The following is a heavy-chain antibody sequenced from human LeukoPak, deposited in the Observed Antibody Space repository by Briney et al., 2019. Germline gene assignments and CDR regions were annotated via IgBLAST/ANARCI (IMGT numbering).Heavy chain of an antibody. V-gene: IGHV3-30-3*01. CDR1: GFTFRSYA. J-gene: IGHJ4*02. CDR2: ISYDGNIK. D-gene: IGHD3-3*02. Sequence: GGSLRLSCAASGFTFRSYAIHWVRQAPGKGLEWVAFISYDGNIKYYADSVKGRFSISRDNSKNTLSLQMNSLRGEDTALYYCARDRSEHSSTDYWGQGTLVTVSS. CDR3: ARDRSEHSSTDY.